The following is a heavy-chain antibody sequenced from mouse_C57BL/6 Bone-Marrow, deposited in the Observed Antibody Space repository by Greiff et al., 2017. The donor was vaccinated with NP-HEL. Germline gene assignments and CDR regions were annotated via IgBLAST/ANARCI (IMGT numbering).Heavy chain of an antibody. D-gene: IGHD4-1*01. J-gene: IGHJ4*01. CDR2: IDPSDSYT. Sequence: QVQLQQPGAELVKPGVSVKLSCKASGYTFTSYWMQWVKQRPGQGLEWIGEIDPSDSYTNYNQKFKGKATLTVDTSSSTAYMQLSSLTSEDSAVYYCARRLGRAMDYWGQGTSVTVSS. CDR3: ARRLGRAMDY. CDR1: GYTFTSYW. V-gene: IGHV1-50*01.